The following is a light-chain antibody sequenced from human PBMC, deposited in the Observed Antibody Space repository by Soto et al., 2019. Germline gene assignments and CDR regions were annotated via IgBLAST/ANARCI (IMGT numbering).Light chain of an antibody. V-gene: IGLV2-14*01. CDR1: SSDIGGYNY. J-gene: IGLJ2*01. CDR3: SSFTSRTSVV. CDR2: DVS. Sequence: QSALTQPASMSGSPGQSITISCTGTSSDIGGYNYVSWYQQYPGKAPKLMIYDVSDRPSGVSNRFSGSKSGNTASLTISGLQAEDEADYYCSSFTSRTSVVFGGGTKLTVL.